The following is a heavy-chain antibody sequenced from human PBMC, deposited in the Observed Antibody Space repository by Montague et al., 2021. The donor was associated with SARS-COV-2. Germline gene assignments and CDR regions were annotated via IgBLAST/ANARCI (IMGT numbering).Heavy chain of an antibody. J-gene: IGHJ6*04. V-gene: IGHV4-34*01. Sequence: SETLSLTCAVSSGSFRGYYWSWIRQPPGKGLEWIGEINHSGSTTYNPSLESRVSISVDTSNKQFSLKVTSVTAADTAVYYCARLGAITLVRGITKADFSNYGLEVGGKGTTVPVPS. CDR3: ARLGAITLVRGITKADFSNYGLEV. D-gene: IGHD3-10*01. CDR2: INHSGST. CDR1: SGSFRGYY.